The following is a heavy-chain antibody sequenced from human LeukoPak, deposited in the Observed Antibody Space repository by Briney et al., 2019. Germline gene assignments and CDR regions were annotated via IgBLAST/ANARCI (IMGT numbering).Heavy chain of an antibody. V-gene: IGHV3-74*01. J-gene: IGHJ5*02. CDR3: AMVVPAVP. Sequence: PGGSLRLACAAAGFTFSSYWMHWVRHAPGKGLGWVSRINSDGSSTSYADSVKGRFTISRDNAKNTLYLQMNSLRAEDTAAYYCAMVVPAVPWGQGTLVTVSS. D-gene: IGHD2-2*01. CDR1: GFTFSSYW. CDR2: INSDGSST.